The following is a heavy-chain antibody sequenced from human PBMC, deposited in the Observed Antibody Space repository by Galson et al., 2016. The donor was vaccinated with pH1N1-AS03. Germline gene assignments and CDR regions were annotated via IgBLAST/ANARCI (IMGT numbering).Heavy chain of an antibody. J-gene: IGHJ4*02. D-gene: IGHD3-10*01. V-gene: IGHV3-7*01. CDR2: INKDGSEK. CDR3: ARLPRGPWRFDY. CDR1: GFSLSNYR. Sequence: SLRLSCAVSGFSLSNYRMTWVRQAPGKGLEWVANINKDGSEKSYVDSVKGRFTISRDTAKNSVFLQMNSVRVEDRAVYYCARLPRGPWRFDYWGQGTLVTVSS.